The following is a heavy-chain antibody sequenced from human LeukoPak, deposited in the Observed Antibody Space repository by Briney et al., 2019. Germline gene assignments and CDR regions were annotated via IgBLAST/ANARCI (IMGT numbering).Heavy chain of an antibody. J-gene: IGHJ4*02. CDR2: INTDGSTT. D-gene: IGHD6-25*01. CDR3: ARGSPAAV. CDR1: GFTFISYW. V-gene: IGHV3-74*01. Sequence: GGSLRLSCAASGFTFISYWMHWVRQAPGKGLVWVSRINTDGSTTNYADSVKGRFTISRDNAENTLSLQMNSLRAEDTAVYYCARGSPAAVWGQGALVTVSS.